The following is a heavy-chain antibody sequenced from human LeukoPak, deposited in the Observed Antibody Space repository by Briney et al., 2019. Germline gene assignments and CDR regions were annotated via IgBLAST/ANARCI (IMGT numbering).Heavy chain of an antibody. D-gene: IGHD3-22*01. CDR2: INHSGST. CDR3: GAQPYDSSGYAYLGYYGMDV. V-gene: IGHV4-34*01. J-gene: IGHJ6*02. Sequence: KPSETLSLTCAVDGGSFSGYYWSWIRQPPGKGLEWIGEINHSGSTNYNPSLKSRVTISVDTSKNQFSLKLSSVTAADTAVYYCGAQPYDSSGYAYLGYYGMDVWGQGTTVTVSS. CDR1: GGSFSGYY.